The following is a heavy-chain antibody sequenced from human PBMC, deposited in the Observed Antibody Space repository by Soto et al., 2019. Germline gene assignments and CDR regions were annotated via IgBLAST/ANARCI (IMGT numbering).Heavy chain of an antibody. CDR1: GGSSSSSY. CDR2: IYDSGST. J-gene: IGHJ4*02. D-gene: IGHD2-8*02. V-gene: IGHV4-59*12. Sequence: SETLSLTCTVAGGSSSSSYWSWIRQPPGKGLEWIGYIYDSGSTYYNSSLKSRVTMSVDTSKNQFSLKLSSVTAADTAVYYCARDKITGLFDYWGQGTLVTVSS. CDR3: ARDKITGLFDY.